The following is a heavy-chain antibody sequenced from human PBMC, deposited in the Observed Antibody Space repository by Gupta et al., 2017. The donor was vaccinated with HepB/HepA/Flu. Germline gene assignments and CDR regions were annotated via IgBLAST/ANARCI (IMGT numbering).Heavy chain of an antibody. CDR2: IWYDGSNK. Sequence: QVQLVESGGGVVQPGRSLRLSCAASGFTFSSYGMHWVRQAPGKGLEWVAVIWYDGSNKYYADSVKGRFTISRDNSKNTLYLQMNSLRAEDTPVYYCARDGRVTPYYYMDVWGKGTTVTVSS. V-gene: IGHV3-33*01. D-gene: IGHD3-10*01. CDR3: ARDGRVTPYYYMDV. J-gene: IGHJ6*03. CDR1: GFTFSSYG.